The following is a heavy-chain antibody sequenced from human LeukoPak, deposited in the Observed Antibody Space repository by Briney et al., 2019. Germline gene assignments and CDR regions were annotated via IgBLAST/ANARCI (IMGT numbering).Heavy chain of an antibody. CDR2: IIPIFGTA. CDR3: ARVPRLVENWFDP. J-gene: IGHJ5*02. V-gene: IGHV1-69*01. Sequence: SVKVSCKASGCTFSSYAISWVRQAPGQGLEWMGGIIPIFGTANYAQKFQGRVTITADESTSTAYMELSSLRSEDTAVYYCARVPRLVENWFDPWGQGTLVTVSS. CDR1: GCTFSSYA. D-gene: IGHD2-15*01.